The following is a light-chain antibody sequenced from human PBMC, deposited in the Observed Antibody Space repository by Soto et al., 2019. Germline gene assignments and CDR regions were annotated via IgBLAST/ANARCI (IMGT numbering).Light chain of an antibody. CDR2: KAS. V-gene: IGKV1-5*03. CDR3: QQYNACPLT. CDR1: QSISTW. Sequence: DIQMTQSPSTLSASVGDRVTITCRASQSISTWLAWYQQKPGKAPYLLIYKASSLEGGVPSRFSGSGSGTEFNITISSLQPDDFATYYCQQYNACPLTFGGGTTVEIK. J-gene: IGKJ4*01.